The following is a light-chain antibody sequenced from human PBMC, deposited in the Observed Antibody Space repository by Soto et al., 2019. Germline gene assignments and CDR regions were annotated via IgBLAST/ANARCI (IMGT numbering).Light chain of an antibody. V-gene: IGLV1-47*01. J-gene: IGLJ3*02. CDR2: RNN. CDR3: AAWDDSLSGWV. CDR1: SFNIGSNY. Sequence: QSVLTQPPSASGTPGQRVTISCSVSSFNIGSNYVYWYQQLPGTAPKLLIYRNNQRPSGVPDRFSGSKSGTSASLAISGLRSEDEADYYCAAWDDSLSGWVLGGGAKVTVL.